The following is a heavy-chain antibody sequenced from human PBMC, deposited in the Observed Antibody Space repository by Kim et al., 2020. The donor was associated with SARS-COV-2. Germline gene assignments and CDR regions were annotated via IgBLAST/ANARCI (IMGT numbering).Heavy chain of an antibody. CDR1: GGSISSSSYY. CDR2: IYYSGST. Sequence: SETLSLTCTVSGGSISSSSYYWGWIRQPPGKGLEWIGSIYYSGSTYYNPSLKSRVTISVDTSKNQFSLKLSSVTAADTAVYYCARHPQLHGWFGGRQPYWYFDLWGRGTLVTVSS. D-gene: IGHD3-10*01. V-gene: IGHV4-39*01. CDR3: ARHPQLHGWFGGRQPYWYFDL. J-gene: IGHJ2*01.